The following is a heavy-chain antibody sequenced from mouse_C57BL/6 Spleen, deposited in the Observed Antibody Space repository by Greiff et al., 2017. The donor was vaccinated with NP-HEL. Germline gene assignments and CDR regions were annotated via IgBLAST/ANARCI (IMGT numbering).Heavy chain of an antibody. CDR1: GFTITNTY. D-gene: IGHD2-4*01. CDR2: INPANGDT. Sequence: VQLQQSVAELVRPGASVKLSCTASGFTITNTYMHWVKQRPEQGLEWIGSINPANGDTNYAPKFQGKATITADTSSSTAYLQLSSLTSEDTAIYYCARADYDYSAWFAYWGQGTLLTVSA. CDR3: ARADYDYSAWFAY. V-gene: IGHV14-3*01. J-gene: IGHJ3*01.